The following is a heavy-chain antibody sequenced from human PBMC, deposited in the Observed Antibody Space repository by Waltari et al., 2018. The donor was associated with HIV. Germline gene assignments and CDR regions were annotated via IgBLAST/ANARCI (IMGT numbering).Heavy chain of an antibody. CDR3: ARHLRGHGFLAKLYYFDF. D-gene: IGHD3-3*01. Sequence: QLQMQESGPGLVKPSETLSLTCSVSGGSISSSDYYWGWIRQSPGKGLEWIGNIDYGGSTYDNPSLQSRVTISVDTSKNQFSLRLNSVTAADTAVYFCARHLRGHGFLAKLYYFDFWGQGALVTVSS. J-gene: IGHJ4*02. CDR2: IDYGGST. V-gene: IGHV4-39*01. CDR1: GGSISSSDYY.